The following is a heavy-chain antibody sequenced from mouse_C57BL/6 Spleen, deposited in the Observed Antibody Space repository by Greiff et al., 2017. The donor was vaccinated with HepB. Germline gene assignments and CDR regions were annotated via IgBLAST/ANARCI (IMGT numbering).Heavy chain of an antibody. D-gene: IGHD1-1*01. Sequence: QVQLQQSGPELVKPGASVKISCKASGYAFSSSWMNWVKQRPGKGLEWIGRIYPGDGDTNYNGKFKGKATLTADKSSSTAYMQLSSLTSEDSAVYFCARMDYGTFDYWGQGTTLTVSS. V-gene: IGHV1-82*01. CDR2: IYPGDGDT. CDR3: ARMDYGTFDY. J-gene: IGHJ2*01. CDR1: GYAFSSSW.